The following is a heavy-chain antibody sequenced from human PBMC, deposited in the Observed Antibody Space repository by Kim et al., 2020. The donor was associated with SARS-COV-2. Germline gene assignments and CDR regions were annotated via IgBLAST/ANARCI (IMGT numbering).Heavy chain of an antibody. D-gene: IGHD6-13*01. Sequence: YSVDSVKGRFTVSRDNTKNSLYLQMNSLRAEDTAVYYCARAGIAAVGGYWGQGTLVTVSS. V-gene: IGHV3-7*01. J-gene: IGHJ4*02. CDR3: ARAGIAAVGGY.